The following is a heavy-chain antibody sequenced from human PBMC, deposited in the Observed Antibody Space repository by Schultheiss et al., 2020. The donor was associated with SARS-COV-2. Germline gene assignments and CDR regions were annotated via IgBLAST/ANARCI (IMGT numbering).Heavy chain of an antibody. CDR1: GDSVSGNTVA. CDR3: ARVDWPPGTGWYKFDY. CDR2: TYYRSKWYI. Sequence: SQTLSLTCAISGDSVSGNTVAWNWIRQSPLRGLEWLGKTYYRSKWYIDYAVSVKSRITINVDISKNQFSLQLNSVTPEDTAVYYCARVDWPPGTGWYKFDYWGQGALVTVSS. J-gene: IGHJ4*02. V-gene: IGHV6-1*01. D-gene: IGHD1-7*01.